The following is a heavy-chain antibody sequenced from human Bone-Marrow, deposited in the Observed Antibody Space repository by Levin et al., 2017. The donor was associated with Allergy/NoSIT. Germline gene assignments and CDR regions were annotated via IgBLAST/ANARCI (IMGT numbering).Heavy chain of an antibody. CDR3: ARDQGSGYSYLPTAFDI. J-gene: IGHJ3*02. Sequence: GGSLRLSCAASGFTFSSYGMHWVRQAPGKGLEWVAVIWYDGSNKYYADSVKGRFTISRDNSKNTLYLQMNSLRAEDTAVYYCARDQGSGYSYLPTAFDIWGQGTMVTVSS. CDR2: IWYDGSNK. CDR1: GFTFSSYG. V-gene: IGHV3-33*01. D-gene: IGHD5-18*01.